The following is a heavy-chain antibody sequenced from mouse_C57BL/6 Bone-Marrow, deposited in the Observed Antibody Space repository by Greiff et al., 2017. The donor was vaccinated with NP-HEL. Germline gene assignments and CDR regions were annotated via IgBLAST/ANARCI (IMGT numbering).Heavy chain of an antibody. D-gene: IGHD3-3*01. J-gene: IGHJ2*01. CDR2: INPYNGGT. CDR1: GYTFTDYY. V-gene: IGHV1-19*01. CDR3: ARGDGGNYFDY. Sequence: VQLQQSGPVLVKPGASVKMSCKASGYTFTDYYMNWVKQSHGKSLEWIGVINPYNGGTSYNQKFKGKATLTVDKSSSTAYMELNSLTSEDSAVYYCARGDGGNYFDYWGQGTTLTVYS.